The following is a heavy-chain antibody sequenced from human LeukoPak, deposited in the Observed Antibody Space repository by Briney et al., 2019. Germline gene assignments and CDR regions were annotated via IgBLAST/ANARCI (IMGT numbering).Heavy chain of an antibody. CDR1: GFTFSSYA. J-gene: IGHJ4*02. Sequence: GGSLRLSCAASGFTFSSYAMIWVRQGPGKGLEWVGRIKSKTDGGTTDYAAPVKGRFTISRDDSENTLYLQMNSLKTEDTAVYYCTVDTNTDSQYYWGQGTLVTVSS. CDR2: IKSKTDGGTT. V-gene: IGHV3-15*01. D-gene: IGHD2-8*01. CDR3: TVDTNTDSQYY.